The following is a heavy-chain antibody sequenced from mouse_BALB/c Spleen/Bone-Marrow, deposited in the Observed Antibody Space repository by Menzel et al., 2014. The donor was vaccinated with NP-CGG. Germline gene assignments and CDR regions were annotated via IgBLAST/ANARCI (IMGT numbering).Heavy chain of an antibody. J-gene: IGHJ4*01. V-gene: IGHV2-9*02. D-gene: IGHD2-10*01. CDR1: GFSLTSYG. Sequence: VKLVESGPGLVAPPQSLSITCTVSGFSLTSYGVHWVRQPPGKGLEWLGVIWAGGNTNYNSALMSRLNINKDSSKSQVFLKMSSLQSDDTAMYYCARDTYSGNPYALDYWGQGTSVTISS. CDR2: IWAGGNT. CDR3: ARDTYSGNPYALDY.